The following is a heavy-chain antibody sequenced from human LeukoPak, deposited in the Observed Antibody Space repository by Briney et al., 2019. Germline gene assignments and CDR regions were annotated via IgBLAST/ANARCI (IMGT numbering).Heavy chain of an antibody. CDR3: ARRRPNFDY. CDR1: GGSISSYY. CDR2: IYYSGST. D-gene: IGHD6-6*01. J-gene: IGHJ4*02. V-gene: IGHV4-59*01. Sequence: SETLSLTCTVSGGSISSYYWSWIRQPPGKGLEWIGYIYYSGSTNYNPSLKSRVTISVDTSKNQFSLKLSSVTAADTAVYYCARRRPNFDYWGQGTLVTVSS.